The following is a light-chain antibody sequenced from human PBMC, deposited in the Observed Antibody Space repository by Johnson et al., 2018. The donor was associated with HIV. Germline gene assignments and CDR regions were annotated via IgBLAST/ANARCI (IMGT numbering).Light chain of an antibody. Sequence: QSVLTQPPSVSAAPGQKVTISCSGSSSNIGNNYVSWYQQLPGTAPTLLIYDNNKRPSGIPDRFSGSKSGTSATLGITGLQTVDEADYYCGTWDSSLSAYVFGTVSNVTVL. CDR1: SSNIGNNY. CDR3: GTWDSSLSAYV. J-gene: IGLJ1*01. CDR2: DNN. V-gene: IGLV1-51*01.